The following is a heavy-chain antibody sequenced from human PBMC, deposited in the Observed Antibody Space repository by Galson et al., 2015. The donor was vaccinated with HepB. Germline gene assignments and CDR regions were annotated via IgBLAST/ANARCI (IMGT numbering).Heavy chain of an antibody. Sequence: SLRLSCAASGFSFSTYWMHWVRQAPGKGLEWVSVISARDGRTYYADPVKSRFTISRDNSRKVLYLQMNSLRAEDTAVYYCAKDKDNWNYGFDNWGQGTLVTVSS. CDR3: AKDKDNWNYGFDN. CDR2: ISARDGRT. J-gene: IGHJ5*02. V-gene: IGHV3-23*01. D-gene: IGHD1-7*01. CDR1: GFSFSTYW.